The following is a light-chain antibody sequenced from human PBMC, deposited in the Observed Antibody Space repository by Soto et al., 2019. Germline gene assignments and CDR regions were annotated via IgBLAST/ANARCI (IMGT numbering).Light chain of an antibody. V-gene: IGKV1-27*01. J-gene: IGKJ1*01. CDR3: QKYNSAPKT. CDR1: QDIRNY. Sequence: DIQMTQSPSSLSASVGDRVTITCRASQDIRNYLAWYQQKPGKVPKLLIYAASTLQSGVPSRFSGSGSGTDFPLTISSLQPEDVASYYCQKYNSAPKTFGQGTKVEIK. CDR2: AAS.